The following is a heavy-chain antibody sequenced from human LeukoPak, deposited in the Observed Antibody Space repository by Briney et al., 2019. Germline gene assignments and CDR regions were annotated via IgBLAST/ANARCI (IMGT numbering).Heavy chain of an antibody. J-gene: IGHJ5*02. CDR1: GYTFTSYD. D-gene: IGHD2-15*01. V-gene: IGHV1-8*01. CDR2: MNPNSGNT. CDR3: ARGRYCSGGSCYNWFDP. Sequence: ASVKVSCKASGYTFTSYDSNWVRQATGQGLEWMGWMNPNSGNTGYAQRFQGRVTMTRNTSISTAYMELSSLRSEDTAVYYCARGRYCSGGSCYNWFDPWGQGTLVTVSS.